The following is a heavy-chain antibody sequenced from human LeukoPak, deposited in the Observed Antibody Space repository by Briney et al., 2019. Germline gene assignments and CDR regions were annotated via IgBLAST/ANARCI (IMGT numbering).Heavy chain of an antibody. V-gene: IGHV3-23*01. CDR2: ISGSGGST. CDR1: GFTFSSYA. Sequence: GGSLRLCCAASGFTFSSYAMRWVRQAPGKGLEWVSAISGSGGSTYYADSVKGRFTISRDNSKNTLYLQMNSLRAEDTAVYYCAKADTVTTYDYWGQGTLVTVSS. J-gene: IGHJ4*02. CDR3: AKADTVTTYDY. D-gene: IGHD4-4*01.